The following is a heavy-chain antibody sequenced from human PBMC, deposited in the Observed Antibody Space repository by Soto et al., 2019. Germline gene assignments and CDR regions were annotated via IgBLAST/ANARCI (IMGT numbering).Heavy chain of an antibody. CDR1: GFTFSSYG. D-gene: IGHD3-10*01. Sequence: RRLSCAASGFTFSSYGMHWVRQAPGKGLEWVAVISYDGSNKYYADSVKGRFTISRDNSKNTLYLQMNSLRAEDTAVYYCAKGDLKYYYGSGSYYPYWGQGTLVTVSS. CDR3: AKGDLKYYYGSGSYYPY. J-gene: IGHJ4*02. V-gene: IGHV3-30*18. CDR2: ISYDGSNK.